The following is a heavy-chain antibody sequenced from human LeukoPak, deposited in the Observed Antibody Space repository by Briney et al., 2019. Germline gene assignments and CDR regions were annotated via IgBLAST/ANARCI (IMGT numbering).Heavy chain of an antibody. Sequence: ASVKVSCKASGYTFTSYYMHWVRQAPGQGLEWMGIINPSGGSTSYAQKFQGRVTMTRDTSTSTIYMELSSLRSEDTAVYYCAKSFGPVIAAAGTGADWGQGTLVTVSS. V-gene: IGHV1-46*01. CDR2: INPSGGST. J-gene: IGHJ4*02. CDR3: AKSFGPVIAAAGTGAD. D-gene: IGHD6-13*01. CDR1: GYTFTSYY.